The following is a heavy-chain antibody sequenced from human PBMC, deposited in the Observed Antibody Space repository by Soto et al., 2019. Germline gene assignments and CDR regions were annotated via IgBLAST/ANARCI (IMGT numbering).Heavy chain of an antibody. CDR2: INRFGTQT. V-gene: IGHV3-7*01. Sequence: LRLSCAASGFNFIDFWMTWVRQAPGKGLEWVANINRFGTQTNYMDSVKGRFTISRDNAKNSLDLQLFSLRDEDAGVYYCATDRGESGYDLIDNWGLGTVVTVSS. D-gene: IGHD5-12*01. CDR3: ATDRGESGYDLIDN. CDR1: GFNFIDFW. J-gene: IGHJ4*02.